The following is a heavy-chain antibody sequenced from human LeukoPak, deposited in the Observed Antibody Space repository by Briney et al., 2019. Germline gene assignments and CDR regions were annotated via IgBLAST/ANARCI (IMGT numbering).Heavy chain of an antibody. J-gene: IGHJ4*02. CDR2: ISSSSSYI. V-gene: IGHV3-21*01. Sequence: GGSLRLSCAASGFTFSNYAMHWVRQAPGKGLEWVSSISSSSSYIYYADSVKGRFTISRDNAKNSLYLQMNSLRAEDTAVYYCARDRVAAAGPDYWGQGTLVTVSS. D-gene: IGHD6-13*01. CDR3: ARDRVAAAGPDY. CDR1: GFTFSNYA.